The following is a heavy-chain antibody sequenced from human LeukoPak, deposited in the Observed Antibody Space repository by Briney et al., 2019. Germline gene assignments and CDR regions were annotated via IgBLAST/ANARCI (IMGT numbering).Heavy chain of an antibody. CDR1: GGSFSGYY. CDR2: INHSGST. D-gene: IGHD3-22*01. CDR3: ARQKYYDGSGYAFDI. V-gene: IGHV4-34*01. Sequence: PSETLSLTCAVYGGSFSGYYWSWIRQPPGKGLEWIGEINHSGSTNYNPSLKSRVTISVDTSKNQFSLKLSSVTAADTAVYYCARQKYYDGSGYAFDIWGQGTMVTVSS. J-gene: IGHJ3*02.